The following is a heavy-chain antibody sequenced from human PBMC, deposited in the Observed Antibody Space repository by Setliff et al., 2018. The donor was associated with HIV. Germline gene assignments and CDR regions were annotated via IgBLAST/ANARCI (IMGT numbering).Heavy chain of an antibody. V-gene: IGHV4-61*09. Sequence: LTCNVSGVSISSSLYYWSWIRQPAGMGLQWVGHIYTTGTTDYSPSVKSRASISVDTSKNQFSLNLNSVTAADTAVYYCATLPWGFGGSRAFEIWGQGTTVTVSS. CDR2: IYTTGTT. CDR3: ATLPWGFGGSRAFEI. J-gene: IGHJ3*02. CDR1: GVSISSSLYY. D-gene: IGHD3-10*01.